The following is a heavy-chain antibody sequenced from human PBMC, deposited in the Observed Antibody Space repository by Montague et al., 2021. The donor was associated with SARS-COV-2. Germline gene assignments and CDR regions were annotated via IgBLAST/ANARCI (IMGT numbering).Heavy chain of an antibody. CDR2: MYYNGRS. CDR1: GGSISSYY. Sequence: SETLSLTCSVSGGSISSYYWSWIRQTPGKGLEWIGYMYYNGRSNYNPSLKSRVTISIDTSRTQFSLKLSSVTAADTAVYYCAMGSGSGSYFFDQWGQGTLATVSS. V-gene: IGHV4-59*08. CDR3: AMGSGSGSYFFDQ. J-gene: IGHJ4*02. D-gene: IGHD1-26*01.